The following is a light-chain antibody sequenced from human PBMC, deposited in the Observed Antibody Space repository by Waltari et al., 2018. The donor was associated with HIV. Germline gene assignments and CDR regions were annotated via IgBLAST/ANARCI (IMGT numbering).Light chain of an antibody. Sequence: DIQMTQSPSHLSASVGDTVVITCRASQSIDNWLAWYQQKPGRAPRLLVSRTSLLESGVSSRFRGSGSGTEFTLTIMSLQPDDIGTYYCQQFSTHYAFGQGTRVE. CDR2: RTS. CDR3: QQFSTHYA. J-gene: IGKJ2*01. CDR1: QSIDNW. V-gene: IGKV1-5*03.